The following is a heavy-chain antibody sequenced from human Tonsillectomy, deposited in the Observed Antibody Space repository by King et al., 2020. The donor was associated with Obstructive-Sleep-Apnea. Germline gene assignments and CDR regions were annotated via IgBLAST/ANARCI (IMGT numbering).Heavy chain of an antibody. CDR2: IKSKNDGGTI. Sequence: VQLVESGGGLVKPGGSLRLSCEASGFTFSKTWMSWVRQAPGKGLEWSGRIKSKNDGGTIDYAAPVKDRFIISRDDSESTVYLQMNSLKTEDTAVYYCTTDPRDWGQGTLVTVSA. J-gene: IGHJ4*02. D-gene: IGHD3-10*01. V-gene: IGHV3-15*01. CDR3: TTDPRD. CDR1: GFTFSKTW.